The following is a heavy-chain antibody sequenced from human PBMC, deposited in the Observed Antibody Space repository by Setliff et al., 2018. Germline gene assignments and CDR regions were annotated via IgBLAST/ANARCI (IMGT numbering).Heavy chain of an antibody. Sequence: PSETLSLNCAVQGGPFSGYYWSWIRQPPGKGLESIGDINHSGGTNYNPSLKSRVTVSIDTSKNHFSLKLSSVTAADTAVYYCARGFLRYDSGTYYTYWGQGTLVTSPQ. CDR1: GGPFSGYY. CDR2: INHSGGT. V-gene: IGHV4-34*01. CDR3: ARGFLRYDSGTYYTY. J-gene: IGHJ4*02. D-gene: IGHD3-10*01.